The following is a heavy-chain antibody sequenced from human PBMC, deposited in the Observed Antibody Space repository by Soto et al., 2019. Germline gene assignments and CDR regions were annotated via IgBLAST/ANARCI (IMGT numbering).Heavy chain of an antibody. Sequence: KPSETLSLTCTVSGGSVSSDNYYWSWIRQPPGKGLEWIGYVFYSGSTYYNPSLKSRVTISVDTSKNQFSLKLSSVTAADTAVYYCARERYSSGSYYYYFDYWGQGTLVTVSS. D-gene: IGHD6-19*01. CDR3: ARERYSSGSYYYYFDY. V-gene: IGHV4-61*01. CDR2: VFYSGST. CDR1: GGSVSSDNYY. J-gene: IGHJ4*02.